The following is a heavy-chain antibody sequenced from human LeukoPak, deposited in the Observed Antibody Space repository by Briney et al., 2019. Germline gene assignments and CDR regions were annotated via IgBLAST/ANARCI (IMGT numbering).Heavy chain of an antibody. V-gene: IGHV1-2*02. Sequence: ASVKVSCKASGYTFTGYFMHWVRQAPGQGLEWMGWINPNSGGTSYAQKFQGRVTMTWDTSISTAYMELSRLRSDDTAVYYCARARGCSSTSCRGMDVWGKGTTVTVSS. CDR1: GYTFTGYF. D-gene: IGHD2-2*01. CDR2: INPNSGGT. J-gene: IGHJ6*04. CDR3: ARARGCSSTSCRGMDV.